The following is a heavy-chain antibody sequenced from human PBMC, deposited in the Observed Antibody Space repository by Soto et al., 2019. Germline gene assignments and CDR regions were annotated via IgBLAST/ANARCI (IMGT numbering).Heavy chain of an antibody. D-gene: IGHD2-15*01. CDR2: FFYGGRT. CDR1: GGSISSPSYN. J-gene: IGHJ4*02. V-gene: IGHV4-39*01. Sequence: QVQLQESGPGLLKPSETLSLTCTVSGGSISSPSYNWGWVRQPPGKGPEWIGSFFYGGRTHYIPSLKSRLALSVDTARSQVSLILPSVTAADTAVYYCTPVASTHFDSWGQGALVTVFS. CDR3: TPVASTHFDS.